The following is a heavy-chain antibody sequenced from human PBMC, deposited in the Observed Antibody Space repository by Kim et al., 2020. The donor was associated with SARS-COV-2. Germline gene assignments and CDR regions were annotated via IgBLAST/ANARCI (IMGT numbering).Heavy chain of an antibody. D-gene: IGHD3-22*01. V-gene: IGHV4-59*01. CDR3: ARVQYYYDSSGYYQWEDY. J-gene: IGHJ4*02. CDR1: GGSISSYY. CDR2: IYYSGST. Sequence: SETLSLTCTVSGGSISSYYWSWIRQPPGKGLEWIGYIYYSGSTNYNPSLKSRVTISVDTSKNQFSLKLSSVTAAYTAVYYCARVQYYYDSSGYYQWEDYWGQGTLVTVSS.